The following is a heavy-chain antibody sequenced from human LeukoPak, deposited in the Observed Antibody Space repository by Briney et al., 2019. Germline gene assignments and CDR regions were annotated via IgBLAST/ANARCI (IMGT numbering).Heavy chain of an antibody. J-gene: IGHJ5*02. CDR1: GGSINSYY. CDR3: ARHSKYQLLYPSSRGRWFDP. V-gene: IGHV4-59*08. Sequence: PSETLSLTCTVSGGSINSYYWSWIRQPPGKGLQWIGCIHYSGSTNYNPSLKSRVTISVDTSKNQFSLKLSSVTAADTAVYYCARHSKYQLLYPSSRGRWFDPWGQGTLVTVSS. CDR2: IHYSGST. D-gene: IGHD2-2*02.